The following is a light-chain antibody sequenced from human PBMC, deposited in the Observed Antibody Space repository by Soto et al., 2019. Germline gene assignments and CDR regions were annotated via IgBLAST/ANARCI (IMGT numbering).Light chain of an antibody. CDR2: RNN. J-gene: IGLJ1*01. Sequence: QSALTQPPSASGTPGQRVTISCSGSSSNIGSNYVYWYQQLPGTAPKLLIYRNNQRPSGVPDRFSGSKSGTSASLAISGLRSEDEADYYCAACDESRSGSYSFGTRTTATV. CDR3: AACDESRSGSYS. V-gene: IGLV1-47*01. CDR1: SSNIGSNY.